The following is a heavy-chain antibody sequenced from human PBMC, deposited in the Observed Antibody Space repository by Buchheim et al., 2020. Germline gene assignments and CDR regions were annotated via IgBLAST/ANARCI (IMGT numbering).Heavy chain of an antibody. Sequence: EVQLVESGGGLVQPGGSLRLSCAASGFTFSSNWMHWVRQVPGKGLEWVARINSDGNSITYADSVKGRFTISRDNAETTLYLQMNSLRAEDTAVYYCARGNVVVVAATPPDCWGQGT. CDR1: GFTFSSNW. CDR2: INSDGNSI. V-gene: IGHV3-74*01. D-gene: IGHD2-15*01. J-gene: IGHJ4*02. CDR3: ARGNVVVVAATPPDC.